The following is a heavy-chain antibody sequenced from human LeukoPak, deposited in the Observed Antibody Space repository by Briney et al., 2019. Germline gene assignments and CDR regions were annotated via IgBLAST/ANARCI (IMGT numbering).Heavy chain of an antibody. Sequence: GGSLRLSCAASGFTFSSYAMHWVRQAPGKGLEYVSAISGNGGNTFYANSVKGRFTISRDNSKNTLYLQMNSLRAEDTAVYYCAKDRNNWNLGGFDPWGQGTLVTVSS. CDR2: ISGNGGNT. CDR3: AKDRNNWNLGGFDP. V-gene: IGHV3-64*01. J-gene: IGHJ5*02. CDR1: GFTFSSYA. D-gene: IGHD1-20*01.